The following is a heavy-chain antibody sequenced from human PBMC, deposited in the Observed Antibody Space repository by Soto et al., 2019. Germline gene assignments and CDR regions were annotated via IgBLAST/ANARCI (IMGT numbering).Heavy chain of an antibody. Sequence: QVHLVQSGPEVKRPGASVQVSCKTSGYTFTDYYLHWVRQAPGQGLEWMGWVNSKSGGTNYAQKFQGRVSMTRLTSLNTAYMALISLSSDDTAVYYCARAPRPTGYSGKLFDFDYWGLGTLVTVSS. CDR1: GYTFTDYY. V-gene: IGHV1-2*02. D-gene: IGHD1-26*01. J-gene: IGHJ4*02. CDR3: ARAPRPTGYSGKLFDFDY. CDR2: VNSKSGGT.